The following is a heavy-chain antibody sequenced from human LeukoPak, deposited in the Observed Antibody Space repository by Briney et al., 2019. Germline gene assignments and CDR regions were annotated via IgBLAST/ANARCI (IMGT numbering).Heavy chain of an antibody. Sequence: HAGGSLRLSCAASGFTFSGSAIHWVRQAPGKGLEWVAVISRDGSGTYYADSVKGRFTISRDNSKNTLYLQMNSLRAEDTAVYYCAKDEGDYYDSSGYQNYFDYWGQGTLVTVSS. CDR2: ISRDGSGT. CDR1: GFTFSGSA. J-gene: IGHJ4*02. D-gene: IGHD3-22*01. V-gene: IGHV3-30*04. CDR3: AKDEGDYYDSSGYQNYFDY.